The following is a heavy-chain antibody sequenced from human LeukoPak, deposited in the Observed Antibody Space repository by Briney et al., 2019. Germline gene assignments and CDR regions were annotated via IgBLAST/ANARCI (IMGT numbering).Heavy chain of an antibody. CDR2: IYTSGST. V-gene: IGHV4-4*07. CDR3: ARTSTQRWLVAGDAFDL. D-gene: IGHD6-19*01. CDR1: GGSTSSYY. J-gene: IGHJ3*01. Sequence: PSETLSLTCTVSGGSTSSYYWSWIRQPAGKGLEWIGRIYTSGSTNYNPPLKSRATKSVDTSKKQFSLKLGSVTAADTAVYYCARTSTQRWLVAGDAFDLWGQGTMVTVSS.